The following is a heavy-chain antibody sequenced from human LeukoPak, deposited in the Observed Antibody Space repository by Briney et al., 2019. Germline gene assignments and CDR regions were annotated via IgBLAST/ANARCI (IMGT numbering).Heavy chain of an antibody. Sequence: GGSLRLSCAASGFTVNSDYMTWVRQAPGKGLEWVSVIYSGGSTYHADSVKGRFTISRDNSKNTLYLQMNSLRAEDTAVYYCAKDRRGSYYDNWFDPWGQGTLVTVSS. CDR2: IYSGGST. CDR1: GFTVNSDY. V-gene: IGHV3-53*01. J-gene: IGHJ5*02. D-gene: IGHD1-26*01. CDR3: AKDRRGSYYDNWFDP.